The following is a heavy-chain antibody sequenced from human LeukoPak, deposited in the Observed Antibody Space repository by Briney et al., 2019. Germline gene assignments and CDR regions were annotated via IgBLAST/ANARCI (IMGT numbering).Heavy chain of an antibody. J-gene: IGHJ4*02. CDR3: ANSGAGSFDY. CDR1: GFTFSTYA. V-gene: IGHV3-23*01. Sequence: HPGGSLRLSCAASGFTFSTYAMSWVRQAQGKGLEWVSGISASGGSTYYAGSVKGRFTISRDNSKNTLYLQMNSLRAEDTAVYYCANSGAGSFDYWGQGTLVTVSS. CDR2: ISASGGST. D-gene: IGHD3-10*01.